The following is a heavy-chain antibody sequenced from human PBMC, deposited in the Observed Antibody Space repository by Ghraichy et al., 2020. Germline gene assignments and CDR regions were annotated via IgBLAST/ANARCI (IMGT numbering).Heavy chain of an antibody. V-gene: IGHV3-30*18. Sequence: LSLTCAASGFTFSSYGMHWVRQAPGKGLEWVAVISYDGSNKYYADSVKGRFTISRDNSKNTLYLQMNSLRAEDTAVYYCAKDLRGDDFWSGYPYYYYYYGMDVWGQGTTVTVSS. D-gene: IGHD3-3*01. J-gene: IGHJ6*02. CDR1: GFTFSSYG. CDR3: AKDLRGDDFWSGYPYYYYYYGMDV. CDR2: ISYDGSNK.